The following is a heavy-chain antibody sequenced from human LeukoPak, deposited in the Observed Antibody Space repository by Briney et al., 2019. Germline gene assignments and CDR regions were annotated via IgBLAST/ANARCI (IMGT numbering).Heavy chain of an antibody. CDR2: ISSTSTAI. Sequence: PGGSLRLSCAASGFKFGSFSMGWVRQAPGKGLEWLSYISSTSTAIYYADSLKGRFTISRDHAKNSLYLQMNSLRAEDTAVYYCARAIASYGDSAYWGQGTLVTVSS. J-gene: IGHJ4*02. D-gene: IGHD5-18*01. CDR1: GFKFGSFS. CDR3: ARAIASYGDSAY. V-gene: IGHV3-48*04.